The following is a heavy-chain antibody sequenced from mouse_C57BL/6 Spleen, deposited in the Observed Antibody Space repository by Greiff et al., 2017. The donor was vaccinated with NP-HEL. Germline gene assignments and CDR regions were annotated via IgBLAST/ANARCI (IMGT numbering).Heavy chain of an antibody. V-gene: IGHV1-42*01. CDR3: ARGGITTVYFDY. J-gene: IGHJ2*01. CDR1: GYSFTGYY. Sequence: EVQLQESGPELVKPGASVKISCKASGYSFTGYYMNWVKQSPEKSLEWIGEINPSTGGTTYNQKFKAKATLTVDKSSSTAYMQLKSLTSEDSAVYYCARGGITTVYFDYWGQGTTLTVSS. D-gene: IGHD1-1*01. CDR2: INPSTGGT.